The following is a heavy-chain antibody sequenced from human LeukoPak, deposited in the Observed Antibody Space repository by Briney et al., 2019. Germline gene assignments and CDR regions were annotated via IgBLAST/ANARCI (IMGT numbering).Heavy chain of an antibody. CDR3: AKDGAAAGKIETYYYYYGMDV. CDR2: ISWNSGSI. D-gene: IGHD6-13*01. V-gene: IGHV3-9*01. CDR1: GFTFDDYA. Sequence: GGSLRLSCAASGFTFDDYAMHWVRQAPGKGLEWVSGISWNSGSIGYADSVKGRFTISRDNAKNSLYLQMNSLRAEDTALYYCAKDGAAAGKIETYYYYYGMDVWGQGTTVTVSS. J-gene: IGHJ6*02.